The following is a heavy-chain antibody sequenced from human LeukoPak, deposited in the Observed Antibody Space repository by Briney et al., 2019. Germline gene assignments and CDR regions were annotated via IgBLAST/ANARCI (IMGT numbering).Heavy chain of an antibody. CDR2: ISDDGSNI. J-gene: IGHJ4*02. CDR1: GFTFSSYS. CDR3: ARESVFDS. V-gene: IGHV3-30-3*01. Sequence: GGSLRLSCAASGFTFSSYSMNWVRQAPGKGLGWVAVISDDGSNIYYADSVKGRFTISRDNSKNTLYLQMNSLGGEDTAVYYCARESVFDSWGQGTLVTVSS.